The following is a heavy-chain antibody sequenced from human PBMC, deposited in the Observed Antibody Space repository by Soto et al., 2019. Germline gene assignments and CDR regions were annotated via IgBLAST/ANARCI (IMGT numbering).Heavy chain of an antibody. CDR1: GFTFTSSA. J-gene: IGHJ3*02. V-gene: IGHV1-58*01. CDR3: AAVTRSYSDAFDI. Sequence: LEVCCQASGFTFTSSAVHWVRHARGQRLEWIGWIVVGSGNTNYAQKFQERVTITRDMSTSTAYMELSSLRSEDTVVYYCAAVTRSYSDAFDICGQRTMVTVSS. D-gene: IGHD1-26*01. CDR2: IVVGSGNT.